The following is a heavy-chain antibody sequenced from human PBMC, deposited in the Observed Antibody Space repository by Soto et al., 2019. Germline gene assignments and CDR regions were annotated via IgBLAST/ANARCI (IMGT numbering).Heavy chain of an antibody. V-gene: IGHV3-23*01. CDR3: AKGNLIVVVAATLDY. D-gene: IGHD2-15*01. Sequence: GGSLRLSCAASGFAFSSYAMSWVRQAPGKGLEWVSAISGSGGSTYYADSVKGRFTISRDNSKNTLYLQMNSLRAEDTAVYYCAKGNLIVVVAATLDYWGQGTLVTVSS. CDR1: GFAFSSYA. CDR2: ISGSGGST. J-gene: IGHJ4*02.